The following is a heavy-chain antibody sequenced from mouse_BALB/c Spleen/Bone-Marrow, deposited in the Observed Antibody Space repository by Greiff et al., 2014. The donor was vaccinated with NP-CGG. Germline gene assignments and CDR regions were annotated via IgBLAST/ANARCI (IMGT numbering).Heavy chain of an antibody. CDR3: ATGYYFDY. CDR2: ITYSTNT. D-gene: IGHD4-1*01. CDR1: GDSITRGY. Sequence: VQLKESGPSPVKPSQTLSLTCSVTGDSITRGYWNWIRKFPGNKLEYMGYITYSTNTYYNPSLKSRLSITRDTSKNQYYLQLNSVTTEDTATYYCATGYYFDYWGQGTTLTVSS. J-gene: IGHJ2*01. V-gene: IGHV3-8*02.